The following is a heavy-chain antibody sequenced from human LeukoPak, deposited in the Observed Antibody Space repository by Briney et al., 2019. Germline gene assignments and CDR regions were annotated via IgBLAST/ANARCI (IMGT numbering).Heavy chain of an antibody. Sequence: SETLSLTCTVSGGSISSYYWSWIRQPPGKGLEWIEYIYHSGSTSYNPSLKSRVTISVDTSKNQFSLKLSSVTAADTAVYYCADLGASGYDPFTYWGQGTLVTVSS. CDR1: GGSISSYY. CDR3: ADLGASGYDPFTY. J-gene: IGHJ4*02. D-gene: IGHD5-12*01. CDR2: IYHSGST. V-gene: IGHV4-59*01.